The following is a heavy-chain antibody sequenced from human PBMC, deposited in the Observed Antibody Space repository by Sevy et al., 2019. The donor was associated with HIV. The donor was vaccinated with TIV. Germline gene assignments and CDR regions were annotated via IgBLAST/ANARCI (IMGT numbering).Heavy chain of an antibody. D-gene: IGHD4-17*01. V-gene: IGHV3-48*03. CDR2: ISNSGTTI. Sequence: GGSLRLSCAASGFSFSSYEMNWVRQAPGKGLEWVSYISNSGTTISYSNSVRGRFTISRDNARKLLYLQMNSLRAEDTAVYYCARDLPPSATTVAHFDCWGQGTLVTVSS. J-gene: IGHJ4*02. CDR3: ARDLPPSATTVAHFDC. CDR1: GFSFSSYE.